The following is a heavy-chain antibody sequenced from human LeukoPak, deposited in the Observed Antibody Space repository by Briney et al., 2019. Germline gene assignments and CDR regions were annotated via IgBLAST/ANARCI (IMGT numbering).Heavy chain of an antibody. CDR1: GYSFTNYW. Sequence: GESLKISCKGSGYSFTNYWIGWLRQMPWKGLEWMGIIYPGDSGTTYSPSFQGQVTISADKSISTAYLQWSSLKASDSAMYYCASSLGYYGMDVWGQGTTVTVSS. J-gene: IGHJ6*02. CDR3: ASSLGYYGMDV. V-gene: IGHV5-51*01. CDR2: IYPGDSGT.